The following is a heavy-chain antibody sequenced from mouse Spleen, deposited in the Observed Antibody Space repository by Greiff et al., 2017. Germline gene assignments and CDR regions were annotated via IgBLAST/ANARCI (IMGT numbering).Heavy chain of an antibody. Sequence: QVQLQQPGAELVKPGASVTLSCKASGYTFTSYWMQWVKQRPGQGLEWIGEIDPSDSYTNYNHKFKGKATLTVDTSSSTSYMQLSSLTSEDSAVYYCARELYPSYWGQGTLVTVSA. J-gene: IGHJ3*01. CDR1: GYTFTSYW. CDR3: ARELYPSY. CDR2: IDPSDSYT. V-gene: IGHV1-50*01. D-gene: IGHD1-3*01.